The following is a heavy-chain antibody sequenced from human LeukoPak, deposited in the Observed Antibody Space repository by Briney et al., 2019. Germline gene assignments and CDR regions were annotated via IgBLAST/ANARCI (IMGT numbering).Heavy chain of an antibody. D-gene: IGHD3-22*01. CDR3: ATWHYYDSSGYYRPYYFDY. V-gene: IGHV3-48*04. Sequence: PGGSLRLSCAASGFTFSSYSMNWVRQAPGKGLEWVSYISSSSSTIYYADSVKGRFTISRDNAKNSLYLQMNSLRAEDTAVYYCATWHYYDSSGYYRPYYFDYWGQGTLVTVSS. CDR2: ISSSSSTI. J-gene: IGHJ4*02. CDR1: GFTFSSYS.